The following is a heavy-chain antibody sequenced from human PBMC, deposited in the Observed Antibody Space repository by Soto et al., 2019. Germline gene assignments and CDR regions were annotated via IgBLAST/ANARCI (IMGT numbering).Heavy chain of an antibody. CDR1: GGTFSSYA. D-gene: IGHD6-13*01. Sequence: QVQLVQSGAEVKKPGSSVKVSCKASGGTFSSYAISWVRQAPGQGLEWMGGIIPIFGTANYAQKFQGRVTITADESTGTACMERSRLGTEDTAVYSWAARRAAAIVTDFDYWGHGTLVTVSS. CDR3: AARRAAAIVTDFDY. V-gene: IGHV1-69*12. J-gene: IGHJ4*01. CDR2: IIPIFGTA.